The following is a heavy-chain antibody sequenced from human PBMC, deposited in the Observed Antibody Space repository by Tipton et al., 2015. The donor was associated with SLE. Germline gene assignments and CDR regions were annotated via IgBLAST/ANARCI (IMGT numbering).Heavy chain of an antibody. Sequence: TLSLTCTVSDGSISTYYWSWIRQHPGKGLEWIGYTYYSGSPYYNPSLKSRVTISLDMSKNQFSLRLSSVTAADTAVYYCPIYYHDSTGLHWFDPWGQGTLVTVSS. D-gene: IGHD3-22*01. V-gene: IGHV4-31*06. CDR3: PIYYHDSTGLHWFDP. CDR2: TYYSGSP. CDR1: DGSISTYY. J-gene: IGHJ5*02.